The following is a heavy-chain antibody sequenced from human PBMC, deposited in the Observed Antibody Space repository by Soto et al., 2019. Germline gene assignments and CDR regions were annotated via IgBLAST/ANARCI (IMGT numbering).Heavy chain of an antibody. Sequence: EVQLVESGGGLVQPGGSLRLSCVASGFTFSRYWMHWVRQPPGKGLVWVSRINTDGSSTDYADSVKGRFTVSRDNAKNTLFLQMDSLRGEDTAIYYCATRGSEYTYGYLFWGQGTLVTVSS. CDR1: GFTFSRYW. D-gene: IGHD5-18*01. V-gene: IGHV3-74*01. CDR2: INTDGSST. J-gene: IGHJ4*02. CDR3: ATRGSEYTYGYLF.